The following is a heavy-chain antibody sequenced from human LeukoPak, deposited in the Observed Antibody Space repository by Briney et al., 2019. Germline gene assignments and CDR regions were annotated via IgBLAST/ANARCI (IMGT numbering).Heavy chain of an antibody. CDR2: IKSKTDGGTT. CDR1: GFTFSSYA. D-gene: IGHD3-10*01. V-gene: IGHV3-15*01. CDR3: TTGPFDYYGSASYLANGMDV. J-gene: IGHJ6*02. Sequence: PGRSLRLSCAASGFTFSSYAMHWVRQAPGKGLEWVGRIKSKTDGGTTDYTAPVKGRFTMSRDDSKNTLYLQMNSLKTEDTAVYYCTTGPFDYYGSASYLANGMDVWGQGTTVTVSS.